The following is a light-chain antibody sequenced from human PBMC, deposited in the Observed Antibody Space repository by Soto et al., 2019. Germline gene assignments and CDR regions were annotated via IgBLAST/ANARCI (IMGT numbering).Light chain of an antibody. J-gene: IGKJ3*01. V-gene: IGKV1-27*01. CDR3: QEYNSAPIT. CDR1: QGISNY. Sequence: DIQMTQSPSSLSASVGDRATITCRASQGISNYLAWYQQKPGKVPKLLIYSASTVQSGVPSRFSGSGSETDFTLNISSLQPEDVAAYYCQEYNSAPITFGPGTQVDIK. CDR2: SAS.